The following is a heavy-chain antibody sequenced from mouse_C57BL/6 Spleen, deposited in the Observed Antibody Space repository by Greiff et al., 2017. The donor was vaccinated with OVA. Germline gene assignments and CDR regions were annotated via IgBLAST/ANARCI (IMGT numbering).Heavy chain of an antibody. J-gene: IGHJ3*01. CDR2: SRNKANDYTT. V-gene: IGHV7-1*01. Sequence: EVQVVESGGGLVQSGRSLRLSCATSGFTFSDFYMEWVRQAPGKGLEWIAASRNKANDYTTEYSASVKGRFIVSRDTSQSILYLQMNALRAEDTAIYYCARDAEAYWGQGTLVTVSA. CDR3: ARDAEAY. CDR1: GFTFSDFY.